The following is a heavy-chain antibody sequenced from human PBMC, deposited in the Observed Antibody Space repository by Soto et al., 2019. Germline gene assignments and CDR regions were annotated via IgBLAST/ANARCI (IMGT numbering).Heavy chain of an antibody. Sequence: ASVKVSCKASGYTFTSYGISWVRQAPGQGLEWMGWISAYNGNTNYAQKLQGRVTMTTDTSTSTAYMELRSLRSDDTAVYYCARDRKDYYDSSGPRGWFDPWGQGTLVTVSS. CDR2: ISAYNGNT. CDR3: ARDRKDYYDSSGPRGWFDP. D-gene: IGHD3-22*01. J-gene: IGHJ5*02. CDR1: GYTFTSYG. V-gene: IGHV1-18*01.